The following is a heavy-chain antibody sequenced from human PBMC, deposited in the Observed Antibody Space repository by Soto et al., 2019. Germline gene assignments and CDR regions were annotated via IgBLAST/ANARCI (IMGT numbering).Heavy chain of an antibody. D-gene: IGHD3-3*01. V-gene: IGHV3-23*01. J-gene: IGHJ6*02. CDR1: GFTFSSYA. Sequence: GGSLRLSCAASGFTFSSYAMSWVRQAPGKGLEWVSAISGSGGSTYYADSVKGRFTISRDNSKNTLYLQMNSLRAEDTAVYYCAKLMSDSYYYGMDVWGQGTTVTVS. CDR3: AKLMSDSYYYGMDV. CDR2: ISGSGGST.